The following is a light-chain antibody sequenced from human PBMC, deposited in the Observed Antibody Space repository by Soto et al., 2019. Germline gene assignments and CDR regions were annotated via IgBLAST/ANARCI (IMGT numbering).Light chain of an antibody. J-gene: IGKJ5*01. CDR3: MQALQTLGT. CDR2: LGS. CDR1: QSLLHSNGYNY. V-gene: IGKV2-28*01. Sequence: DIVMTQSPLSLPVTPGEPASISCRSSQSLLHSNGYNYLDWYLQKPGQSPQLLIYLGSNRASGVPDRFSGSGSGTDFTLKISRVEAEDVGVYYCMQALQTLGTFGQGTRLESK.